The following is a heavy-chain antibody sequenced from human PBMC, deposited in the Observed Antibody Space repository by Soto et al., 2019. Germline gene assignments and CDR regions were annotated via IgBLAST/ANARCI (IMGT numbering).Heavy chain of an antibody. CDR1: GFTSDHYA. J-gene: IGHJ4*02. Sequence: EVQLVESGGGLVQPGRSLRLSCAASGFTSDHYAIHWVRQAPGKGLEWVSGISWNSDTIEYAESVKGRFTVSRDNAKTSIFLQLSTVGPANTAFYYCAKTPGHCCVCSYSIVRYFDSWGQGTLVTFSS. V-gene: IGHV3-9*02. CDR2: ISWNSDTI. D-gene: IGHD2-15*01. CDR3: AKTPGHCCVCSYSIVRYFDS.